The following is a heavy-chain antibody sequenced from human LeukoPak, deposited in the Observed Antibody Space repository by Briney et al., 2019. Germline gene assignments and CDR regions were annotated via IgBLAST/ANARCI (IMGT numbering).Heavy chain of an antibody. V-gene: IGHV4-34*01. CDR1: GGSFSGYY. CDR2: INHSGRN. Sequence: TSETLSLTCAVYGGSFSGYYWSWIRQPPGKGLEWIGEINHSGRNNYNPSLKSRVTISVDTSKNQFSLKLSSVTAADTAVYHCARHEYYYDSSGLYWGQGTLVTVSS. CDR3: ARHEYYYDSSGLY. D-gene: IGHD3-22*01. J-gene: IGHJ4*02.